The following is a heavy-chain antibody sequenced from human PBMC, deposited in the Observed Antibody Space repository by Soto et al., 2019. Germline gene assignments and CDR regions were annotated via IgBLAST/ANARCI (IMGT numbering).Heavy chain of an antibody. D-gene: IGHD3-9*01. Sequence: ASVKVSCKVSGYTLTELSMHWVRQAPGKGLEWMGGFDPEDGETLYAQKFQGRVTMTEDTSTDTAYMELSSLRSEDKAVYYCATDLGFDILTGYRYGMDVWGQGTTVTVSS. CDR1: GYTLTELS. J-gene: IGHJ6*02. CDR2: FDPEDGET. CDR3: ATDLGFDILTGYRYGMDV. V-gene: IGHV1-24*01.